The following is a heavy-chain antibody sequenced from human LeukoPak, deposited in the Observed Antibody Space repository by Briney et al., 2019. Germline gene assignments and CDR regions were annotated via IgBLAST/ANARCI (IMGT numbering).Heavy chain of an antibody. CDR3: AVTTVTQNTWFDP. CDR2: IIPIFGTA. D-gene: IGHD4-17*01. J-gene: IGHJ5*02. V-gene: IGHV1-69*13. Sequence: SVKVSCKASGGTFSSYAISWVRQAPGQGLEWMGGIIPIFGTANYAQKFQGRVTITADESTSTAYMELSSLRSEDTAVYYCAVTTVTQNTWFDPWGQGTLVTVSS. CDR1: GGTFSSYA.